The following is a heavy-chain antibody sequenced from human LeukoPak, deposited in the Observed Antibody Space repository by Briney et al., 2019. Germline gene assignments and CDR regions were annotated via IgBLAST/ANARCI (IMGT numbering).Heavy chain of an antibody. CDR2: IKQDGSEK. J-gene: IGHJ6*02. Sequence: GGSLRLSYAASGFTFSSYWMSWVRQAPGKGLEWVANIKQDGSEKYYVDSVKGRFTISRDNAKNSLYLQMNSLRAEDTAVYYCASVREYYDFWSGSHYGMDVWGQGTTVTVSS. V-gene: IGHV3-7*01. CDR1: GFTFSSYW. CDR3: ASVREYYDFWSGSHYGMDV. D-gene: IGHD3-3*01.